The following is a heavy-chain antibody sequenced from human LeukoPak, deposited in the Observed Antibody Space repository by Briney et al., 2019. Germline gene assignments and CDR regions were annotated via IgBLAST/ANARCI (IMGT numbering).Heavy chain of an antibody. D-gene: IGHD1-26*01. CDR3: ARGVGATDYFDY. Sequence: GASVKVSCKASRYTFTGYYMHWVRQAPGQGLEWMGWINPNSGGTNYAQKFQGRVTVTRDTSISTAYMELSRLRSDDTAVHYCARGVGATDYFDYWGQGTLVTVSS. V-gene: IGHV1-2*02. CDR1: RYTFTGYY. CDR2: INPNSGGT. J-gene: IGHJ4*02.